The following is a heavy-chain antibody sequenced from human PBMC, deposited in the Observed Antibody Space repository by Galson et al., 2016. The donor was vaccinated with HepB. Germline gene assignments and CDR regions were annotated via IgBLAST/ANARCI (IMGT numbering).Heavy chain of an antibody. CDR2: ISAYDGDT. CDR1: GYTFNTYG. Sequence: SVKVSCKASGYTFNTYGMSWVRQAPGQGLEWMGWISAYDGDTNYAQKFQGRVTMTTHTSTSTAYMELRSLRSDDTAVYYCARDQSMILMIMTSYFDFWGQGSLVTVSS. V-gene: IGHV1-18*04. CDR3: ARDQSMILMIMTSYFDF. J-gene: IGHJ4*02. D-gene: IGHD3-16*01.